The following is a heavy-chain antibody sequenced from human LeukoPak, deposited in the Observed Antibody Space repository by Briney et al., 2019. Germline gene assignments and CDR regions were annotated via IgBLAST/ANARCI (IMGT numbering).Heavy chain of an antibody. J-gene: IGHJ6*03. CDR1: GFTFSSYW. Sequence: GGSLRLSCAASGFTFSSYWMHWVRQAPGKGLVWVSHIKTDGSSTNYAESVKGRFTISRDNAKNTLFLQMNSLRAEDTAVYYCARDPEQRYYYYYMDVWGKGTTVTVSS. CDR3: ARDPEQRYYYYYMDV. V-gene: IGHV3-74*01. CDR2: IKTDGSST. D-gene: IGHD1/OR15-1a*01.